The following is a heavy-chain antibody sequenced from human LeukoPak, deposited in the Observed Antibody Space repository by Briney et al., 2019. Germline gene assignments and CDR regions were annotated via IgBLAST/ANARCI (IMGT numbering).Heavy chain of an antibody. D-gene: IGHD1/OR15-1a*01. J-gene: IGHJ1*01. CDR1: GYTFTGYY. CDR2: INPNSGGT. V-gene: IGHV1-2*03. CDR3: ARDEHRSYFQH. Sequence: LGASVKVSCKASGYTFTGYYMHWVRQAPGQGLEWMGWINPNSGGTSYAQKFQGRVTMTRDTSISTAYMELSRLRSDDTAVYYCARDEHRSYFQHWGQGALVTVSS.